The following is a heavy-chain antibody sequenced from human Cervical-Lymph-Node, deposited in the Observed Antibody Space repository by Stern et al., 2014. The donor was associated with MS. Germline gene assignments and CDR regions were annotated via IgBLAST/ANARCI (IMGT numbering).Heavy chain of an antibody. V-gene: IGHV1-69*01. Sequence: QVQLVESGAEVKKPGSSVKVSCKASGGTFSSYAISWVRQAPGQGLEWKGGIIPIFGAANYAQKVQGRVTITADESTSTAYMELSSLRPEDTAVYYCARGELKEGLVRGMDVWGQGTTVTVSS. J-gene: IGHJ6*02. D-gene: IGHD1-26*01. CDR3: ARGELKEGLVRGMDV. CDR2: IIPIFGAA. CDR1: GGTFSSYA.